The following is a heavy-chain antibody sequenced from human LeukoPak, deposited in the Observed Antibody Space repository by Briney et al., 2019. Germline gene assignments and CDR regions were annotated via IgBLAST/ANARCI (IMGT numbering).Heavy chain of an antibody. J-gene: IGHJ5*02. V-gene: IGHV5-51*01. D-gene: IGHD3-22*01. CDR3: ARQGYDSSGYYSRGANWFDP. CDR1: GYSFTSYW. Sequence: GESLKISCKGSGYSFTSYWIGWVRQLPGKGLEWMGIIYPGDSDTRYSPSFQGQVTISADKSISTAYLRWSSLKASDTAMYYCARQGYDSSGYYSRGANWFDPWGQGTLVTVSS. CDR2: IYPGDSDT.